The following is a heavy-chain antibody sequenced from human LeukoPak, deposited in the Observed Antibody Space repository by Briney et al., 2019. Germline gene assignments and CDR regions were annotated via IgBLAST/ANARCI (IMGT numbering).Heavy chain of an antibody. Sequence: GGSLRLSCVGSGVTFKKSTMSWVRQSPGKGLEWVSTMTSSADKTYYADSVKGRFTISRDDSKNTLYLLLSSLRADDAALYYCAKGAADWYLSYIEDWGQGTRVMVSS. D-gene: IGHD3-9*01. J-gene: IGHJ4*02. CDR2: MTSSADKT. CDR1: GVTFKKST. V-gene: IGHV3-23*01. CDR3: AKGAADWYLSYIED.